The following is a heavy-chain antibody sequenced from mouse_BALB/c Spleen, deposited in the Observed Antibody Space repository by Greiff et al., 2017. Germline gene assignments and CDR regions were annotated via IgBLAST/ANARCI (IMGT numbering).Heavy chain of an antibody. Sequence: VQLQQSGAELVRSGASVKLSCTASGFNIKDYYMHWVKQTPVHGLEWIGAIDPETGGTAYNQKFKGKATLTADKSSSTAYMELRSLTSEDSAVYYCTRRWLRYAMDYWGQGTSVTVSS. CDR1: GFNIKDYY. V-gene: IGHV1-15*01. D-gene: IGHD2-2*01. CDR3: TRRWLRYAMDY. CDR2: IDPETGGT. J-gene: IGHJ4*01.